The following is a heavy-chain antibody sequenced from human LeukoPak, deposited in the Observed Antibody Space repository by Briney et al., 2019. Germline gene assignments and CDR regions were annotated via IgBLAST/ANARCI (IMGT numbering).Heavy chain of an antibody. CDR3: AREGGYSYGRIYYYYGMDV. Sequence: SETLSLTCTVSGGSISSYYWSWIRQPPGKGLEWIGYIYYSGSTNYNPSLKSRVTISVDTSKNQFSLKLSSVTAADTAVYYCAREGGYSYGRIYYYYGMDVWGQGTTVTVSS. D-gene: IGHD5-18*01. CDR2: IYYSGST. CDR1: GGSISSYY. V-gene: IGHV4-59*01. J-gene: IGHJ6*02.